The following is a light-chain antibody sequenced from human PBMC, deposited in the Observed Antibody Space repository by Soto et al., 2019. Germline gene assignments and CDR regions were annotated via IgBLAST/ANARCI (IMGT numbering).Light chain of an antibody. CDR3: QQRRSWPIT. V-gene: IGKV3-11*01. J-gene: IGKJ5*01. CDR1: QSVSSY. CDR2: DAS. Sequence: EIVLTQSPATLSLSPGERATLSCRASQSVSSYLAWYQQKPGQAPRLLIYDASNRATGIPARFSVSGSGTDFTLTISSLEPEDFAVYYCQQRRSWPITFGQGTRLEIK.